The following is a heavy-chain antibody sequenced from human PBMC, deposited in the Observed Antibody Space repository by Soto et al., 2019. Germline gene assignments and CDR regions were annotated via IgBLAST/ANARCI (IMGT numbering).Heavy chain of an antibody. CDR2: ISSSSSTI. V-gene: IGHV3-48*04. D-gene: IGHD1-20*01. J-gene: IGHJ3*02. CDR1: GFTFSSYS. CDR3: ARDTASTITRPDAFDI. Sequence: GGSLRLSCAASGFTFSSYSMNWVRQAPGKGLEWVSYISSSSSTIYYADSVKGRFTISRDNAKNSLYLQMNSLRAEDTAVYYCARDTASTITRPDAFDIWGQGTMVTVSS.